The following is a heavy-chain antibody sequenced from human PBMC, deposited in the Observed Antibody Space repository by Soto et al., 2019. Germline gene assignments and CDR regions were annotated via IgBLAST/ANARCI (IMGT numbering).Heavy chain of an antibody. Sequence: QVQLVQSGAEVKKPGSSVKVSCKASGGTFSSYTISWVRQAPGQGLEWMGRIIPILGIANYAQQIQGRITITAEKSTSTQYMELSSLRSEDTAVYYTAMPAGDFDAFDIWGQGTMVNVST. J-gene: IGHJ3*02. CDR1: GGTFSSYT. CDR3: AMPAGDFDAFDI. V-gene: IGHV1-69*02. CDR2: IIPILGIA. D-gene: IGHD3-16*01.